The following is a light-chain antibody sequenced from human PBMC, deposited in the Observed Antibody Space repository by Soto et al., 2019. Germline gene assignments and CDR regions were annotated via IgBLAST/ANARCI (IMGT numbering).Light chain of an antibody. CDR2: GVI. J-gene: IGLJ1*01. CDR3: SSYTSSSTLEYV. CDR1: SSDVGGYNY. Sequence: QSVLTQPASVSGSPGQSITMSGTGTSSDVGGYNYVSWYQQHPGKAPKLMIYGVINRPSGVSTRFSGSKSGNTASLTISGLQAEDEADYYCSSYTSSSTLEYVFGSGTKV. V-gene: IGLV2-14*01.